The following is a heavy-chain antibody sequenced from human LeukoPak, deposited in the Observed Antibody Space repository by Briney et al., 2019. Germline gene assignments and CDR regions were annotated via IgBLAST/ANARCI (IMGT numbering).Heavy chain of an antibody. D-gene: IGHD2-15*01. CDR1: GGTFSSYA. CDR3: ARDSSPYCSGGSCYRVEP. CDR2: IIPIFGTA. V-gene: IGHV1-69*05. Sequence: SVKISCKASGGTFSSYAISWVRQAPGQGLEWMGRIIPIFGTANYAQKFQGRVTITTGESTSTAYMELSSLRSEDTAVYYCARDSSPYCSGGSCYRVEPWGQGTLVTVSS. J-gene: IGHJ5*02.